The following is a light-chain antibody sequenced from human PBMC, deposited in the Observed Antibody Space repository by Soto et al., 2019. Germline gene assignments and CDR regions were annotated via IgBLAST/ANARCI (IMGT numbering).Light chain of an antibody. CDR1: QGISSY. Sequence: DIQLTQSPSFLSASVGDRVTITCRASQGISSYLAWYQQKPGKAPKLLIYAAYTLQSGVPSRFSGSGSGTEFTLTISSLQPEDFATYYCQQLNSYLITFGQGTRLEIK. CDR2: AAY. J-gene: IGKJ5*01. CDR3: QQLNSYLIT. V-gene: IGKV1-9*01.